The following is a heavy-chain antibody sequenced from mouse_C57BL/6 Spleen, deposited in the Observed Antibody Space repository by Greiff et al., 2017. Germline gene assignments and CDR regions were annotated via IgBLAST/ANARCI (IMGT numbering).Heavy chain of an antibody. CDR2: IYPRDGST. V-gene: IGHV1-85*01. D-gene: IGHD2-4*01. Sequence: VQLQQSGPELVKPGASVKLSCKASGYTFTSYDIHWVKQRPGQGLEWIGWIYPRDGSTKYNEKFKGKATLTVDTSSSTAYMELHSLTSEDSAVYVCAREVDYDGNYAMDYWGQGTSVTVSS. J-gene: IGHJ4*01. CDR1: GYTFTSYD. CDR3: AREVDYDGNYAMDY.